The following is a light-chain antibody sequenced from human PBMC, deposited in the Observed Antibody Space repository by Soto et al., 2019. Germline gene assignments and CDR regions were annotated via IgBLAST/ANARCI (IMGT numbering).Light chain of an antibody. CDR1: ESVRSY. CDR3: QQRGNWPPT. V-gene: IGKV3-11*01. CDR2: DSI. Sequence: DIVLTQSPATLPLSPGESATLSCRASESVRSYLAWYQQKPGQAPRLLIYDSINRATGIPARFSGSGSGTDFTLTISSLEPEDFAIYYCQQRGNWPPTFGQGTKLEIK. J-gene: IGKJ2*01.